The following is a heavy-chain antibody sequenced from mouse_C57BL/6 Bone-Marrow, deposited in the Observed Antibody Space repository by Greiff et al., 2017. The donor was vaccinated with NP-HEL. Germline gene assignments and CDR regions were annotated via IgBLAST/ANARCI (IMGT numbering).Heavy chain of an antibody. D-gene: IGHD2-4*01. CDR1: GFTFSDYG. V-gene: IGHV5-17*01. CDR3: ARKEGSYYDYDGIAY. CDR2: ISSGSSTI. J-gene: IGHJ3*01. Sequence: EVQGVESGGGLVQPGGSLKLSCAASGFTFSDYGMHWVRQAPEKGLEWVAYISSGSSTIYYADTVKGRFTISSDNAKNTLFLQMTSLRSEDTAMYYCARKEGSYYDYDGIAYWGQGTLVTVSA.